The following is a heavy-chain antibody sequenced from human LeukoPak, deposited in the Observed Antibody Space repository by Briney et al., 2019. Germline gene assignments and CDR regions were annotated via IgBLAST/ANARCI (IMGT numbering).Heavy chain of an antibody. J-gene: IGHJ4*02. CDR1: GGSISSYY. Sequence: SETLSLTCTVSGGSISSYYWSWIRQPPGKGLEWIGYIYYSGSTNYNPSLKSRVTISVDTSKNQFSLKLSSVTAADTAVYYCARGARGSYLYWGQGTLVTVSS. V-gene: IGHV4-59*08. D-gene: IGHD1-26*01. CDR3: ARGARGSYLY. CDR2: IYYSGST.